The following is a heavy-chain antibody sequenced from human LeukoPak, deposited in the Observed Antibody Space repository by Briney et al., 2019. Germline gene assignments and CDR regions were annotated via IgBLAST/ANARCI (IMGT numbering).Heavy chain of an antibody. CDR2: ISGSGGST. D-gene: IGHD3-10*01. CDR3: AKDLGFGESVDY. J-gene: IGHJ4*02. CDR1: GFTFSSYA. Sequence: GESLRLSCAASGFTFSSYAMSWVRQAPGKGLEWVSAISGSGGSTYYADSVKGWFTISRDNSKNTLYLQMNSLRAEDTAVYYCAKDLGFGESVDYWGQGTLVTVSS. V-gene: IGHV3-23*01.